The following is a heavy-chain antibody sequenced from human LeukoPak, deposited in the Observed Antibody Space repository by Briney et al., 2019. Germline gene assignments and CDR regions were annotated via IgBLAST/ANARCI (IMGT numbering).Heavy chain of an antibody. D-gene: IGHD3-10*01. CDR3: ARARVVRGVKGAFDI. CDR1: GFTFSSYS. V-gene: IGHV3-21*01. CDR2: ISSSSSYI. J-gene: IGHJ3*02. Sequence: GGSLRLSCAASGFTFSSYSMNWVRQAPGKGLEWVSSISSSSSYIYYADSVKGRFTISRDNAKNSLYLQMNSLRAEDTAVYYCARARVVRGVKGAFDIWGQGTMVTVSS.